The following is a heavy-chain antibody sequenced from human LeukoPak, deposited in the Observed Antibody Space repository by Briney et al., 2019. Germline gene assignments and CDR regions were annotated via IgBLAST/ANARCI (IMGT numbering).Heavy chain of an antibody. V-gene: IGHV1-18*01. CDR2: ISTYNGDT. CDR3: ARHALTGGSFDAFDI. J-gene: IGHJ3*02. Sequence: GASVKVSCKASGYPFTTYGITWVRQAPGQGLEWMGWISTYNGDTNYAQKFQGRVTMTTDTSTSTAYIELRSLTSDDTAAYYCARHALTGGSFDAFDIWGQGTMVTVSS. CDR1: GYPFTTYG. D-gene: IGHD7-27*01.